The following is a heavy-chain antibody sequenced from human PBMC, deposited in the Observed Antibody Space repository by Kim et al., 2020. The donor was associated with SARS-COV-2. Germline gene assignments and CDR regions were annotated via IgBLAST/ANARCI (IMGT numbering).Heavy chain of an antibody. CDR1: GGSFSGYY. D-gene: IGHD3-10*01. CDR2: INHSGST. CDR3: ARAVFQAGSGSYYNRDPPRWFDP. V-gene: IGHV4-34*01. J-gene: IGHJ5*02. Sequence: SETLSLTCAVYGGSFSGYYWSWIRQPPGKGLEWIGEINHSGSTNYNPSLKSRVTISVDTSKNQFSLKLSSVTAADTAVYYCARAVFQAGSGSYYNRDPPRWFDPWGQGTLVTVSS.